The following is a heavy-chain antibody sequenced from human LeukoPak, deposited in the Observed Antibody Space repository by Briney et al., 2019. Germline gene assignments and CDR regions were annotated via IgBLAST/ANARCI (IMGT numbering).Heavy chain of an antibody. J-gene: IGHJ3*02. D-gene: IGHD1-26*01. CDR1: GYTFTGYY. CDR3: AKVGAEHDAFDI. CDR2: INPNSGGT. Sequence: ASVKVSCKASGYTFTGYYMHWVRQAPGQGLEWMGWINPNSGGTNYAQKFQGRVTMTRDTSISTAYMELSRLRSEDTAVYYCAKVGAEHDAFDIWGQGTMVTVSS. V-gene: IGHV1-2*02.